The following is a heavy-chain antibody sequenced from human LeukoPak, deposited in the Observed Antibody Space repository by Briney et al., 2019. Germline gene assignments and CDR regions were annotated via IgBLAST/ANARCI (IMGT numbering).Heavy chain of an antibody. V-gene: IGHV1-18*01. Sequence: ASVKVSCKASGYTFTSYGISWVRQAPGQGLEWMGWISAYNGNTNYAQKLQGRVTMTTDTSTSTAYMELRSLRSDDTAVYYCARTVGTRTSGKFDYWGQGTLVTVSS. D-gene: IGHD6-13*01. CDR1: GYTFTSYG. CDR3: ARTVGTRTSGKFDY. J-gene: IGHJ4*02. CDR2: ISAYNGNT.